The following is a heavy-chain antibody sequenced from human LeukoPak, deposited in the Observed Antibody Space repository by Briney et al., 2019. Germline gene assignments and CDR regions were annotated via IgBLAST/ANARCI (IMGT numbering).Heavy chain of an antibody. CDR2: IYYSGST. CDR3: ARGVYITAAQYGY. J-gene: IGHJ4*02. D-gene: IGHD6-13*01. CDR1: GGSISSYY. Sequence: PSETLSLTCTVSGGSISSYYWSWIRQPPGKGLEWIGYIYYSGSTNYNPSLKSRVTISVDTSKNQFSLKLSSVTAADTAVYYCARGVYITAAQYGYWGQGTLVSVSS. V-gene: IGHV4-59*01.